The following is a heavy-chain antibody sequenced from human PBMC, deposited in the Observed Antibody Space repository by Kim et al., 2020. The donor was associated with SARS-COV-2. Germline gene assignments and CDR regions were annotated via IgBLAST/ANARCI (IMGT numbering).Heavy chain of an antibody. CDR2: ISHDGSNK. CDR1: GFTFNIFV. CDR3: AKVGDYSGYDFSSGWYRPIES. V-gene: IGHV3-30*18. D-gene: IGHD6-19*01. Sequence: GGSLRLSCAASGFTFNIFVMHWVRQAPGKGLEWVAVISHDGSNKDYADSVKGRFTISRDNSKNTLYLQMNTLGAEDTAVYYCAKVGDYSGYDFSSGWYRPIESWGQGTLVTVSS. J-gene: IGHJ4*02.